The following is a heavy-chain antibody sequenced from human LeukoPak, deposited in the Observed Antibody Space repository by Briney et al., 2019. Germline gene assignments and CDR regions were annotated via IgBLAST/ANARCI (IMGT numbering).Heavy chain of an antibody. CDR3: AREGTASIDY. CDR1: GFSVSDYW. J-gene: IGHJ4*02. CDR2: LSSDGTNT. Sequence: GGSLRLSCAASGFSVSDYWMYWVRQDPGKGLVCVSRLSSDGTNTRYVDSVKGRFTMSRDNAKNTLYLQMHCLRAEDTAVYYCAREGTASIDYWGQGSLVTVSS. D-gene: IGHD3-10*01. V-gene: IGHV3-74*01.